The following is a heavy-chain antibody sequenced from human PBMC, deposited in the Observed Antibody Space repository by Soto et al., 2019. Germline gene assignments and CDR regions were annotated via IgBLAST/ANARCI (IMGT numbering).Heavy chain of an antibody. D-gene: IGHD3-10*01. CDR1: GFTFGDYA. Sequence: GGSLRLSCTASGFTFGDYAMSWFRQAPGKGLEWVGFIRSKAYGGTTEYAASVKGRFTISRDDSKSIAYLQMNSLKTEDTAVYYCTREPPFGELYYYYYGMDVWGQGTTVTVSS. CDR2: IRSKAYGGTT. J-gene: IGHJ6*02. V-gene: IGHV3-49*03. CDR3: TREPPFGELYYYYYGMDV.